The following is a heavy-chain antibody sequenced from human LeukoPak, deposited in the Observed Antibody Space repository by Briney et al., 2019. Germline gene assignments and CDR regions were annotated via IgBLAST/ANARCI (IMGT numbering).Heavy chain of an antibody. D-gene: IGHD6-19*01. J-gene: IGHJ6*02. CDR1: GGSLSTYY. Sequence: PSETLSLTCSVSGGSLSTYYWTWTRQPPGKGLEWIGFIHQSGSTEYNPSLKSRVTMSLDTSRNQFSPKMSTVTAADTAVYYCSREQYTSGGSGWFSMDVWGQGTTVTVSS. CDR2: IHQSGST. CDR3: SREQYTSGGSGWFSMDV. V-gene: IGHV4-59*12.